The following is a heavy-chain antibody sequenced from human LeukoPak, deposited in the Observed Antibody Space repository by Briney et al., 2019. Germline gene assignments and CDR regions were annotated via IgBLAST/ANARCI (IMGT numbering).Heavy chain of an antibody. D-gene: IGHD3-10*01. CDR3: ARFGELFSLSYYYYGMDV. Sequence: ASVKVSCKASGYTFTGYYMHCVRQAPSQGLAWMGWINPNRWWTNYAQKFRGGVAMSRDTSISTAYMELRRLRSDDPAVYYCARFGELFSLSYYYYGMDVWGQGTTVTVSS. CDR1: GYTFTGYY. V-gene: IGHV1-2*02. CDR2: INPNRWWT. J-gene: IGHJ6*02.